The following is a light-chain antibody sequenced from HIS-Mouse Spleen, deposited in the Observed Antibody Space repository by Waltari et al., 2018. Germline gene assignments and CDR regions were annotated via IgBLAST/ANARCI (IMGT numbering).Light chain of an antibody. CDR3: SSYTSSSFNVV. Sequence: QSALTQPASVSGSPGQSITISCTGTSSDVGGYNYVSWYQQHPGKAPKLMIYDASNRPLGVSNRFSGSKSGNTASLTISGLQAEDEADYYCSSYTSSSFNVVFGGGTKLTVL. J-gene: IGLJ2*01. CDR1: SSDVGGYNY. CDR2: DAS. V-gene: IGLV2-14*03.